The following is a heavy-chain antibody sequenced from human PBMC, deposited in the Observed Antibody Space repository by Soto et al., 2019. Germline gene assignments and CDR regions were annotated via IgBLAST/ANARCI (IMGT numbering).Heavy chain of an antibody. V-gene: IGHV4-31*03. CDR1: GGSIRSGGYF. J-gene: IGHJ6*01. D-gene: IGHD3-10*01. CDR3: ARDKAVPYNSGSGKGSYGMDV. CDR2: IYYKSGST. Sequence: QVQLQESGPGLVKPSQTLSLTCIVSGGSIRSGGYFWSWVRQHPGQGLEWIGNIYYKSGSTYYTPGLQSRRPISGDASKNQFSLDLSSVTAADTAGYFCARDKAVPYNSGSGKGSYGMDVWGQGTTVIVST.